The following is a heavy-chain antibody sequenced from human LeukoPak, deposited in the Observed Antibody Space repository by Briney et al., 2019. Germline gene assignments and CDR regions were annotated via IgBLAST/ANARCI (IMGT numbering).Heavy chain of an antibody. Sequence: GASVKVSCKASGYTFTDYYMHWVRQAPGQGLEWMGWINPNSGGTNYAQKFQGRVTMTRDTSISTAYMELSSLRSEDTAVYYCARRRSSGYLLGQVYYFDYWGQGTLVTVSS. D-gene: IGHD3-22*01. J-gene: IGHJ4*02. CDR1: GYTFTDYY. V-gene: IGHV1-2*02. CDR3: ARRRSSGYLLGQVYYFDY. CDR2: INPNSGGT.